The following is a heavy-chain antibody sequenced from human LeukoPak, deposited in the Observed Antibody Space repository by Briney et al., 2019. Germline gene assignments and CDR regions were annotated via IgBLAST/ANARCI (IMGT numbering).Heavy chain of an antibody. V-gene: IGHV3-7*01. D-gene: IGHD5-12*01. CDR1: GFTFSSYW. J-gene: IGHJ4*02. Sequence: GGSLRLSCVASGFTFSSYWMTWVRQAPGKGLEWVANIKTDGSQIYYVDSVKGRFTISRDNSKNTLYLQMNSLRAEDTAVYYCARYIVATIRSLDYWGQGTLVTVSS. CDR2: IKTDGSQI. CDR3: ARYIVATIRSLDY.